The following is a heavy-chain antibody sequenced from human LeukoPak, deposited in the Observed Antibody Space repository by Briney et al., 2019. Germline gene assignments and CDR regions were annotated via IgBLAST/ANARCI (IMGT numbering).Heavy chain of an antibody. Sequence: SETLSLTCAVYGGSFSGYYWSWIRQPPGKGLEWIGEINHSGSTNYNPSLKSRVTISVDTSKNQFSLKLSSVTAADTAAYYCNSLEWLKGSYGMDVWGQGTTVTVSS. J-gene: IGHJ6*02. CDR2: INHSGST. V-gene: IGHV4-34*01. D-gene: IGHD3-3*01. CDR3: NSLEWLKGSYGMDV. CDR1: GGSFSGYY.